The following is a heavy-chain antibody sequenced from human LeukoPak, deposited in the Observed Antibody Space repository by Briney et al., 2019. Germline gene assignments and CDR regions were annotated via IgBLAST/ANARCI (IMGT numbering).Heavy chain of an antibody. D-gene: IGHD3-3*01. J-gene: IGHJ4*02. Sequence: SETLSLTCTVSGGSISSYYWSWIRQPPGKGLEWIGYIYYSGSTNYNPSLKSRVTISVDTSKNQFSLKLSSVTAADTAVYYCARVDTIFGVVSRFDYWGQGTLVTVSS. V-gene: IGHV4-59*01. CDR2: IYYSGST. CDR3: ARVDTIFGVVSRFDY. CDR1: GGSISSYY.